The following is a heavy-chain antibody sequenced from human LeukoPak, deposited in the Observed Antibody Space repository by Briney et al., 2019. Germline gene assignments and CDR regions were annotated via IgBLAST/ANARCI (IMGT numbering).Heavy chain of an antibody. J-gene: IGHJ3*02. CDR3: ARDWTGRDGAFDI. D-gene: IGHD3/OR15-3a*01. CDR2: IYYSGST. Sequence: SETLSLTCTVPRGSIRSYNWSSIRQPPGKGLEWTGYIYYSGSTNYNPSLKSRVTISVDTSKNQFSLKLSSVTAADTAVYYCARDWTGRDGAFDIWGQGTMVTVSS. CDR1: RGSIRSYN. V-gene: IGHV4-59*01.